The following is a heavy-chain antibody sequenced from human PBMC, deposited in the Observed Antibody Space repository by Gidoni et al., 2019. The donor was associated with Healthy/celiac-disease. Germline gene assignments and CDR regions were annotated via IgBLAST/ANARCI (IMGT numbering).Heavy chain of an antibody. CDR3: ARARIAATYYYYGIDV. Sequence: EVQLVESGGGLVQPGGSLRLSCAAFGFTFSSYEMNLVRPAPGQGLEWGSYISSSGSTIYYADAVKGRFTISRDNAKNSLYLQMNSLRAEDTAVYYCARARIAATYYYYGIDVWGQGTTVTVSS. CDR1: GFTFSSYE. CDR2: ISSSGSTI. V-gene: IGHV3-48*03. J-gene: IGHJ6*02. D-gene: IGHD6-13*01.